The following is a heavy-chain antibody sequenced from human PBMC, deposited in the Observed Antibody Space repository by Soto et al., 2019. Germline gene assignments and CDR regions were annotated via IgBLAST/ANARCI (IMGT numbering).Heavy chain of an antibody. J-gene: IGHJ4*02. CDR2: ISWNSGSI. V-gene: IGHV3-9*01. CDR3: AKESSVLNLYYFDY. Sequence: PGGSLRLSCAASGFTFDDYAMHWVRQAPGKGLEWVSGISWNSGSIGYADSVKGRFTISRDNAKNSLYLQMNSLRAEDTALYYCAKESSVLNLYYFDYWGQGTLVTVSS. D-gene: IGHD2-15*01. CDR1: GFTFDDYA.